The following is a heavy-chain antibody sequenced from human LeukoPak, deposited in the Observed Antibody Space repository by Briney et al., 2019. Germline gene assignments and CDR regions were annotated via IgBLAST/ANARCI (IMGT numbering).Heavy chain of an antibody. Sequence: GGSLRLSCVVSGFTFSNAWMTWVRQAPGKGLEWVGRIKSKADDGAIDYAAPVKGRFTISRDDSKNTLYLQMNSLRAEDTAVYYCWGYSYGYDYDYWGQGTLVTGSS. CDR1: GFTFSNAW. D-gene: IGHD5-18*01. V-gene: IGHV3-15*01. CDR3: WGYSYGYDYDY. CDR2: IKSKADDGAI. J-gene: IGHJ4*02.